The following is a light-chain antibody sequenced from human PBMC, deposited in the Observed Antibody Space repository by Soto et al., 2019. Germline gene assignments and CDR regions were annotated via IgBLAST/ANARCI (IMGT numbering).Light chain of an antibody. CDR3: QQRSNWLVT. J-gene: IGKJ4*01. V-gene: IGKV3-11*01. CDR1: QNVGTY. CDR2: DAS. Sequence: DIVLIQSPATLSLSPGESATLSCRASQNVGTYLAWYQHKPGQTPRLLIYDASDRATGIPARFSGSGSGTDFTLSITSLEAEDFAVYYCQQRSNWLVTFGGGTKVDIK.